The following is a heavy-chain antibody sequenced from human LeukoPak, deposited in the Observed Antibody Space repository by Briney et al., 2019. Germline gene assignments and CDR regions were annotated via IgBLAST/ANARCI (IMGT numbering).Heavy chain of an antibody. CDR2: ISASGGST. Sequence: AGSLRLSCVASGFTYRSQAMTWVRQAPGKGLEWVSHISASGGSTRYADSVKGRFTISRDNSKNTLYLQINGLRVDDTAVYFCAKDAHFYGLDVWGQGTTVAVSS. CDR1: GFTYRSQA. J-gene: IGHJ6*02. V-gene: IGHV3-23*01. CDR3: AKDAHFYGLDV.